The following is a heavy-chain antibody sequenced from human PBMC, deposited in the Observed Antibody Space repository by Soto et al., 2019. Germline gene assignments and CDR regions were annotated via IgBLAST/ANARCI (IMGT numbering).Heavy chain of an antibody. CDR1: GFTLSRHW. J-gene: IGHJ3*02. CDR3: ARGQRTDPPAYAFDM. CDR2: INSDGSSK. Sequence: GGSLRLSCAASGFTLSRHWMHWVRQAPGKGLVWVSRINSDGSSKSYGGSVKGRFTISRDNAKNTLYLQMNSLRAEDTAVYYCARGQRTDPPAYAFDMWGQGTMVTVSS. V-gene: IGHV3-74*01.